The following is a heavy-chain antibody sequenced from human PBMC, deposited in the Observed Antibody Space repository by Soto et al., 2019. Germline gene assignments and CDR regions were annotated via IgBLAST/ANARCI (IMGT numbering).Heavy chain of an antibody. CDR3: AKTPMAPVGTHFFDL. V-gene: IGHV3-23*01. CDR2: ISGAAHGS. D-gene: IGHD5-12*01. Sequence: PGGSLRLSCAGSGFKFADYALAWVRQAPGKGLEWVTSISGAAHGSFTADSVRGRFTVSRDNSKDTLFLQMNNLRAEDTAIYYCAKTPMAPVGTHFFDLWGQGTLVTVSS. J-gene: IGHJ4*02. CDR1: GFKFADYA.